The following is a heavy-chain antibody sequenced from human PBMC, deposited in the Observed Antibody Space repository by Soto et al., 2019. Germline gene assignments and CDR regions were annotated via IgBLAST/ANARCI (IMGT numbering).Heavy chain of an antibody. Sequence: QVQLQESGPGLVKPSETLSLTCTVSGGSISSYYWSWIRQPPGKGLEWIGYIYYSGSTNYNPSLKXXVXIXXDPSKNQSSLKLSSVTAADTAVYYCARHRVGWFDPWGQGTLVTVSS. CDR2: IYYSGST. V-gene: IGHV4-59*08. CDR3: ARHRVGWFDP. D-gene: IGHD1-26*01. CDR1: GGSISSYY. J-gene: IGHJ5*02.